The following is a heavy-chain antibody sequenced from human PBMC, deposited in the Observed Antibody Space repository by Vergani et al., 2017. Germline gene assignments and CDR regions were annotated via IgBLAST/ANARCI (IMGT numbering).Heavy chain of an antibody. CDR2: IYHSGST. J-gene: IGHJ4*02. D-gene: IGHD3-22*01. Sequence: QVQLQESGPGLVKPPGTLSLTCAVSGGSISSSNWWSWVRPPPGKGLEWIGEIYHSGSTNYNPSLKSRVTISVDTSKNQFSLKLSSVTAADTAVYYCARGSRITMIVVGTATRDYFDYWGQGTLVTVSS. CDR1: GGSISSSNW. CDR3: ARGSRITMIVVGTATRDYFDY. V-gene: IGHV4-4*03.